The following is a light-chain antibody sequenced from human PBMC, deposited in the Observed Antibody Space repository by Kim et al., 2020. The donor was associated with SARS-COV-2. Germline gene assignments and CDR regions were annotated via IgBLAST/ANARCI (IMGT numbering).Light chain of an antibody. J-gene: IGLJ2*01. V-gene: IGLV2-23*02. CDR1: SSDIGSYNL. CDR2: DVS. CDR3: CSSAGSTTLV. Sequence: GQSVTIPCTGTSSDIGSYNLVSWYQQHPGKAPKLLIYDVSERPSGVSNRFSGSKSGNTASLTISGLQAEDEADYHCCSSAGSTTLVFGGGTQLTVL.